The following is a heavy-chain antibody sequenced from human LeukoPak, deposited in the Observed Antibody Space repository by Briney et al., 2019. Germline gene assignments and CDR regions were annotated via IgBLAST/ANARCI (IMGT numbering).Heavy chain of an antibody. J-gene: IGHJ4*02. D-gene: IGHD6-13*01. CDR3: ARDLRGFSSSWPIDY. V-gene: IGHV3-7*01. CDR2: IKEDGSEK. CDR1: GFTFSSYC. Sequence: GGSLRLSCAASGFTFSSYCMTWVRQAPGQGLEWVANIKEDGSEKYYVDSVKGRFSISRDNAKNSLYLQMNSLRAEDTAVYYCARDLRGFSSSWPIDYWGQGTLVTVSS.